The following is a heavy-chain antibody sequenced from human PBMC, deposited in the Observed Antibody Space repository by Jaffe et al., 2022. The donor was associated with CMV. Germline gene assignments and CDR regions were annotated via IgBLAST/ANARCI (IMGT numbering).Heavy chain of an antibody. D-gene: IGHD3-10*01. Sequence: QLQLQESGPGLVKPSETLSLTCTVSGGSISSSSYYWGWIRQPPGKGLEWIGSIYYSGSTYYNPSLKSRVTISVDTSKNQFSLKLSSVTAADTAVYYCARQTPYYYGSGSYPSGYWGQGTLVTVSS. V-gene: IGHV4-39*01. CDR1: GGSISSSSYY. CDR3: ARQTPYYYGSGSYPSGY. CDR2: IYYSGST. J-gene: IGHJ4*02.